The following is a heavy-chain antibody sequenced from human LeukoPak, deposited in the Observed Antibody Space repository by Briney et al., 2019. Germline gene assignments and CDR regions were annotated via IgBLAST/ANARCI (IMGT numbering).Heavy chain of an antibody. CDR2: ISSSGSTI. CDR1: GFTFSDYY. V-gene: IGHV3-11*01. J-gene: IGHJ4*02. D-gene: IGHD1-26*01. CDR3: ARVWYSGSYPLDY. Sequence: PGGSLRLSCAASGFTFSDYYMSWIRQAPGKGLEWVSWISSSGSTIYYADSAKGRFTISRDNTKNSLYLQMNSLRAEDTAFYYCARVWYSGSYPLDYWGQGTLVTVSS.